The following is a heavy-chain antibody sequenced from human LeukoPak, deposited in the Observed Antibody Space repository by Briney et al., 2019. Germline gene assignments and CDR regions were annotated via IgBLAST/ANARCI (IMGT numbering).Heavy chain of an antibody. V-gene: IGHV1-69*13. CDR2: IIPIFGTA. CDR1: GGTFSSYA. Sequence: ASVKVSCKASGGTFSSYAISWVRQAPGQGLEWMGGIIPIFGTANYAQKFQGRVTITADESTSTAYMELSSLRSEDTAVYYCARESPLSRRSTDYFDYWGQGTLVTVSS. J-gene: IGHJ4*02. CDR3: ARESPLSRRSTDYFDY.